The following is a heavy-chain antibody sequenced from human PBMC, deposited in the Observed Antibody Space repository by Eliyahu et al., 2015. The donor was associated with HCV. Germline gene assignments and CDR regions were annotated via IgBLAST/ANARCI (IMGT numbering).Heavy chain of an antibody. D-gene: IGHD6-13*01. CDR1: GFTXXNAX. J-gene: IGHJ1*01. CDR2: IKSKTDGGTT. Sequence: EVQLVESGGGLVKPGGSLRLSCAXXGFTXXNAXXXXVRQAPGKGLEWVGRIKSKTDGGTTDYAAPVKGRFTISRDDSKNTLYLQMNSLKTEDTAVYYCTTEGEQQRRQAEYFQHWGQGTLVTVSS. CDR3: TTEGEQQRRQAEYFQH. V-gene: IGHV3-15*01.